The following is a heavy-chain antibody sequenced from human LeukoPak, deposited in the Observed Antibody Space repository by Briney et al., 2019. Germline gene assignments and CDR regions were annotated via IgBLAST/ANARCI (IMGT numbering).Heavy chain of an antibody. J-gene: IGHJ4*02. D-gene: IGHD3-22*01. CDR2: INSYGAYT. V-gene: IGHV3-23*01. CDR1: GFPFSSYD. Sequence: GGSLRLSCAASGFPFSSYDMTWVRQAPGRGLEWVSSINSYGAYTFYADSVRGRFTISRDNSKNTLYLEMTSLRAEDTAVFYCAKRDSSGSYYFDYWGQGTLVTVSS. CDR3: AKRDSSGSYYFDY.